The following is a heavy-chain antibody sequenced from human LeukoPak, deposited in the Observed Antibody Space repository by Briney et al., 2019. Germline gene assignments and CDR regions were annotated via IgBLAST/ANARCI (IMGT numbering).Heavy chain of an antibody. CDR1: GYTFTSYG. D-gene: IGHD2-2*01. Sequence: GASVKVSCKASGYTFTSYGISRVRQAPGQGLEWMGWISAYNGNTNYAQKLQGRVTMTTDTSTSTAYMELRSLRSDDTAVYYCARDSSTSCYEGCYYYYMDVWGKGTTVTVSS. J-gene: IGHJ6*03. V-gene: IGHV1-18*01. CDR3: ARDSSTSCYEGCYYYYMDV. CDR2: ISAYNGNT.